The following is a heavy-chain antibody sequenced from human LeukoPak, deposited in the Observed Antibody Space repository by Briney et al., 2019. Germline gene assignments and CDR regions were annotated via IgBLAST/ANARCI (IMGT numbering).Heavy chain of an antibody. CDR1: GYTFSDYG. V-gene: IGHV1-18*01. CDR3: ARDVSRGYMDY. J-gene: IGHJ4*02. Sequence: GASVKVSCKASGYTFSDYGVTWVRQAPGQGLEWMGWISVSSGTTTFAQNFQDRATLTTDASTNTAYMELRTLRSDDTAMYYCARDVSRGYMDYWGQGTLVTVAS. CDR2: ISVSSGTT.